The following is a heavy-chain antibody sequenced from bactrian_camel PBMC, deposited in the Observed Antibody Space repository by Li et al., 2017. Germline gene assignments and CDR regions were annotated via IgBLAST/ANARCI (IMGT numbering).Heavy chain of an antibody. V-gene: IGHV3S54*01. CDR1: GVAYSMNC. CDR3: AAGRQMWWADVNWRGFRDEDRY. Sequence: QVQLVESGGGSVEAGGSLRLSCAASGVAYSMNCMGWFRQATGTEREGVAGICTGAGSTYYADSVKGRFTISQDNAKNTIYLQMNSLKPEDTAMYYCAAGRQMWWADVNWRGFRDEDRYWGQGTQVTVS. D-gene: IGHD8*01. CDR2: ICTGAGST. J-gene: IGHJ4*01.